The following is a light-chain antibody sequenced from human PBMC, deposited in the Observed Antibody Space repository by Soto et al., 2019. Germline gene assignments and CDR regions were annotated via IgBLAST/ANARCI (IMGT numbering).Light chain of an antibody. CDR3: SSYTSSSTPYV. Sequence: QSLLTQPAPLFWCPGPSVTRSRTWTSSEVGGYNYVSWYQQHPVKAPKLMIYDVTNRPSGVSDRFSGSKSGNTASLTISRLQAEDEADYYCSSYTSSSTPYVFGTGTKVPVL. CDR2: DVT. J-gene: IGLJ1*01. V-gene: IGLV2-14*01. CDR1: SSEVGGYNY.